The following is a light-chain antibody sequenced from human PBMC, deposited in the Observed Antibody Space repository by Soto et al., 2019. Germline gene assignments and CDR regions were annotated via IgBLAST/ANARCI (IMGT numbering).Light chain of an antibody. CDR3: MQALQTPWT. CDR2: LGS. Sequence: DIVMTQSPLSLPVTPGEPASISCRSSQSLLHSNGYNYLDWYLQKPGQSPQLLIYLGSNRASGVADRFSGSGSGTYFTLKISRVEAEDVGVYYCMQALQTPWTFGQGTKLEIK. V-gene: IGKV2-28*01. J-gene: IGKJ2*02. CDR1: QSLLHSNGYNY.